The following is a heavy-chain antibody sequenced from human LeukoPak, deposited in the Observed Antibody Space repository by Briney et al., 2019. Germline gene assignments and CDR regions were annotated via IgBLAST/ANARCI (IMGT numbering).Heavy chain of an antibody. V-gene: IGHV3-53*01. D-gene: IGHD1-7*01. J-gene: IGHJ6*02. CDR1: GFTVSSNY. CDR3: ARDLRVTGTMVDYYYGMDV. CDR2: IYSGGST. Sequence: GGSLRLSCAASGFTVSSNYMSWVRQASGKGLEWVSVIYSGGSTYYADSVKGRFTISRDNSKNTLYLQMNSLRAEDTAVYYCARDLRVTGTMVDYYYGMDVWGQGTTVTVSS.